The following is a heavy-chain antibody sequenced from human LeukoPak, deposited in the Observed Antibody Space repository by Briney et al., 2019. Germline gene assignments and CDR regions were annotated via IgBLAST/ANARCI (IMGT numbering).Heavy chain of an antibody. D-gene: IGHD2-21*01. CDR2: ISKSDGST. CDR1: GFTFSSDA. J-gene: IGHJ4*02. Sequence: PGGSLRLSCAASGFTFSSDAMTWVRQAPGKGLAWLSSISKSDGSTYYADSVKGRCTISIDNSKNTVYLHMDSLRVEDTAIYYCARGALIPDFRGQGTLVTVSS. V-gene: IGHV3-23*01. CDR3: ARGALIPDF.